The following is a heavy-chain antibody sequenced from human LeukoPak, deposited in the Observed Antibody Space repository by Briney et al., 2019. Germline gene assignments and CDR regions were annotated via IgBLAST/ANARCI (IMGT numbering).Heavy chain of an antibody. V-gene: IGHV1-2*06. D-gene: IGHD3-3*01. CDR1: GYTFTGYY. CDR2: INPNSGGT. CDR3: ARETEPQYYDFWSGHHLSYGMDV. Sequence: ASVKVSCKASGYTFTGYYMHWVRQAPGQGLEWMGRINPNSGGTNYAQKFQGRVTMTRDTSISTAYMELSRLRSDDTAVYYCARETEPQYYDFWSGHHLSYGMDVWGQGTTVTVSS. J-gene: IGHJ6*02.